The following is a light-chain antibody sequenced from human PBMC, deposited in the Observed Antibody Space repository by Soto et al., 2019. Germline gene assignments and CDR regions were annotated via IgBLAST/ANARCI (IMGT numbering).Light chain of an antibody. V-gene: IGLV2-14*01. J-gene: IGLJ1*01. CDR1: SSDLAIYNY. Sequence: QSVLTQPASVSGSPGQSITISCTGTSSDLAIYNYVSWYQQQPGKAPKLMIYQVTNRPSGVSNRFSGSRSGNTASLTISGLQAEDEADYYCSSYTDSSTLFGTGDQGPRP. CDR3: SSYTDSSTL. CDR2: QVT.